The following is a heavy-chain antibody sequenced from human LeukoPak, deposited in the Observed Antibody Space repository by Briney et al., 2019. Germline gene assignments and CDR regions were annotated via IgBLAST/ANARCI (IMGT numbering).Heavy chain of an antibody. J-gene: IGHJ2*01. Sequence: SETLSLTCTVSGGSISSHDYYWGWIRQPPGKGLEWIGNIHYSGTTYYNPSLKSRVAILVDTSKNQFSLKLSSVTAADTAVYYCARDPSLTRFDLWGRGTLVTVSS. CDR2: IHYSGTT. CDR1: GGSISSHDYY. D-gene: IGHD4-23*01. CDR3: ARDPSLTRFDL. V-gene: IGHV4-39*07.